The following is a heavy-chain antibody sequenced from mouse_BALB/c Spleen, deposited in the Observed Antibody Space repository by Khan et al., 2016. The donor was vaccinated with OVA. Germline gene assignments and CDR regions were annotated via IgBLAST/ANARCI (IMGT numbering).Heavy chain of an antibody. J-gene: IGHJ2*01. CDR1: GYSFTGYF. Sequence: VQLKQSGPELVKPGASVKISCKASGYSFTGYFIHWVMQSHGKSLEWIGRINPHIGETFYNQKFRGKATLTVDESSSTVHMELRSLASEDSAVYFCARIYGSDFDYWGQGTTLTVSS. D-gene: IGHD1-1*01. CDR2: INPHIGET. CDR3: ARIYGSDFDY. V-gene: IGHV1-20*02.